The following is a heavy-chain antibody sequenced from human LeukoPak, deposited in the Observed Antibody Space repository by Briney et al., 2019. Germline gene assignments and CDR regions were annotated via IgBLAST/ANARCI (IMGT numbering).Heavy chain of an antibody. CDR2: INPSGGST. D-gene: IGHD4-17*01. J-gene: IGHJ4*02. CDR1: GYTFTSYY. CDR3: ARDRLDYGERGLFDY. Sequence: ASVKVSCKASGYTFTSYYMHWVRQAPGQGLEWMGIINPSGGSTSYAQKFQGRVTMTRDTSTSTVYMELSSLRSEDTAVYYCARDRLDYGERGLFDYWGQGTLVTVSS. V-gene: IGHV1-46*01.